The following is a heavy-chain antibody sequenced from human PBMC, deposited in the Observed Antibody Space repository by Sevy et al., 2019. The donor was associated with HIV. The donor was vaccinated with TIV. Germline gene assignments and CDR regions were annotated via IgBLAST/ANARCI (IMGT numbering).Heavy chain of an antibody. D-gene: IGHD6-19*01. CDR2: ISSSGGTT. CDR3: AKPRSTGWRGGFDC. Sequence: GGSLRLSCAASGFTFSSYDMGWVRQAPGKGLEWVSVISSSGGTTYYADSVKGRFTISRDNSKNTVYLQMKSLRTEDTAVYYCAKPRSTGWRGGFDCWGQGTLVTVSS. J-gene: IGHJ4*02. V-gene: IGHV3-23*01. CDR1: GFTFSSYD.